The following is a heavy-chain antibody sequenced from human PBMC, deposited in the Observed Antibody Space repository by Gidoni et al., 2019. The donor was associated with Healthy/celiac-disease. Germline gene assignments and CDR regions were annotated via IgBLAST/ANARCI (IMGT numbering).Heavy chain of an antibody. J-gene: IGHJ6*02. Sequence: EVQLVESGGGLIQPGGSLRLSCAASGLTVRSNYMSWVRQAPGKGLEWVSVIYSGGSTYYADSVKGRFTISRDNSKNTLYLQMNSLRAEDTAVYYCARDGSRVSYYYYGMDVWGQGTTVTVSS. D-gene: IGHD6-25*01. CDR1: GLTVRSNY. V-gene: IGHV3-53*01. CDR3: ARDGSRVSYYYYGMDV. CDR2: IYSGGST.